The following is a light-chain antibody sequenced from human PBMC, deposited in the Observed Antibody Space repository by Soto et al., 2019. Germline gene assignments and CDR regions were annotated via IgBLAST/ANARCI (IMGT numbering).Light chain of an antibody. CDR3: QQSYSTPIS. CDR1: QSISSH. J-gene: IGKJ5*01. V-gene: IGKV1-39*01. Sequence: DIRVTQSPSSLSASVGGTVTITCRASQSISSHLNWYQQKPGKAPNLLMYTASNLQSGVPSRFSGSGSGTDFTLTISSLQPEDFATYYCQQSYSTPISFGQGTRLEI. CDR2: TAS.